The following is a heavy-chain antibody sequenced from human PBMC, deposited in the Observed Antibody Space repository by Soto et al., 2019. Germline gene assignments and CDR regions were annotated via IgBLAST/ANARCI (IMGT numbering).Heavy chain of an antibody. V-gene: IGHV1-69*01. Sequence: QVQLVQSGAEVKKPGSSVKVSCKASGGTFSSYAISWVRQAPGQGLEWMGGIIPIFGTANYAQKFQGRVTITADESTSTAYMELSSLRSEDTGVYYCASGLYYYDSSGYYFDYWGQGTLVTVSS. CDR1: GGTFSSYA. CDR2: IIPIFGTA. J-gene: IGHJ4*02. D-gene: IGHD3-22*01. CDR3: ASGLYYYDSSGYYFDY.